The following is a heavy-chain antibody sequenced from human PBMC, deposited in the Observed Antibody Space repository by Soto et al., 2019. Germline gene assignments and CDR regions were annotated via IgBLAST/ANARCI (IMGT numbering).Heavy chain of an antibody. CDR2: IYWDDDK. CDR3: AHSDRIANMDV. D-gene: IGHD2-15*01. V-gene: IGHV2-5*02. CDR1: GFSLGTSGVG. J-gene: IGHJ6*03. Sequence: SGPTLVNPTQTLTLTCTFSGFSLGTSGVGVGWIRQPPGKALEWLALIYWDDDKRYSPSLKSRLTITKDTSKNQVVLTMTNMGPVDTATEDCAHSDRIANMDVWGKGTTVTVSS.